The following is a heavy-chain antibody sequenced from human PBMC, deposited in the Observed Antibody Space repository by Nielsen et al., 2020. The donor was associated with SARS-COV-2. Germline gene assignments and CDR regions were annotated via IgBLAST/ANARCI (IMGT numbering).Heavy chain of an antibody. CDR3: ARDPHYYDSSGYYFYYYYYGMDV. CDR2: MNPNSGNT. V-gene: IGHV1-8*01. CDR1: GYTFTSYD. Sequence: ASVKVSCKASGYTFTSYDINWVRQATGQGLEWMGWMNPNSGNTGYAQKFQGRVTMTRNTSISTAYMELSSLRSEDTAVYYCARDPHYYDSSGYYFYYYYYGMDVWGQGTTVTVSS. J-gene: IGHJ6*02. D-gene: IGHD3-22*01.